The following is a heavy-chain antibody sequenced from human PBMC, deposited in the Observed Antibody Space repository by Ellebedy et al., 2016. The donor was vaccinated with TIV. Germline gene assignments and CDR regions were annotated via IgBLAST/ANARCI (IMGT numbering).Heavy chain of an antibody. D-gene: IGHD6-19*01. CDR2: IYRTGST. J-gene: IGHJ4*02. V-gene: IGHV4-39*07. CDR1: GGSISSTNYY. CDR3: VRGRIGVAEFGH. Sequence: SETLSLXCTVSGGSISSTNYYWGWIRQPPGKGLEWIGSIYRTGSTYYNPSLKSRVSISIDTSKTQFSLRLSSVTAADTAVYYCVRGRIGVAEFGHWGQGILVTVSS.